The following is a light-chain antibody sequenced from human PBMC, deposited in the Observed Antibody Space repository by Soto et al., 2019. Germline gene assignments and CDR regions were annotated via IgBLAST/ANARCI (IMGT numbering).Light chain of an antibody. J-gene: IGKJ5*01. V-gene: IGKV3-20*01. Sequence: EIVMTQSPATLSVSPGETASLSRRASQSAGNFLAWYQQKPGQAPRLLIYGASNRATDIPDRFSGRGSGTDFTLTISRLEPEDFAVYYCQQYGSSPPSSTFGQGTRLEIK. CDR2: GAS. CDR3: QQYGSSPPSST. CDR1: QSAGNF.